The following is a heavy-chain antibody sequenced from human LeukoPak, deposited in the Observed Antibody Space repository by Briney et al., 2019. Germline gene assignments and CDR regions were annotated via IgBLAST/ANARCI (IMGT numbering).Heavy chain of an antibody. CDR2: IYPGDSDT. CDR1: GYSFTSYW. D-gene: IGHD3-22*01. CDR3: ASGEYYYDSSGYSHIDY. V-gene: IGHV5-51*01. Sequence: GESLKISCKGSGYSFTSYWIGWVRQMPGEGLEWMGIIYPGDSDTRYSPSFQGQVTISADKSISTAYLQWSSLKASDTAMYYCASGEYYYDSSGYSHIDYWGQGTLVTVSS. J-gene: IGHJ4*02.